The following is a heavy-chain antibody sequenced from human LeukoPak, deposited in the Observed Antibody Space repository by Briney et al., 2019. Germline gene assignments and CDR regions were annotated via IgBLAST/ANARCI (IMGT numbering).Heavy chain of an antibody. CDR1: GYTFTSYD. J-gene: IGHJ4*02. CDR3: AREPYGDYAPGYFDY. Sequence: ASVKVSCKASGYTFTSYDINWVRQATGQALEWMGWMNPNSGNTGYAQKFQGRVTMTRNTSISTAYMELSSLRSEDTAVYYCAREPYGDYAPGYFDYWGQGTLVTVSS. V-gene: IGHV1-8*01. D-gene: IGHD4-17*01. CDR2: MNPNSGNT.